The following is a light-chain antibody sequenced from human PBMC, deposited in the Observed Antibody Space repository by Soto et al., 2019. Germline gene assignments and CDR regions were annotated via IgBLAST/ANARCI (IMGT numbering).Light chain of an antibody. Sequence: DIPMTQSPSTLSGSVGDRVTITCRASQTISSWLAWYQQKPGKAPKLLIYKASTLKSGVPSRFSGSGSGTEFTLTISSLQADDFATYYCQQSDTYPLTFGQGTRLEIK. CDR1: QTISSW. V-gene: IGKV1-5*03. CDR3: QQSDTYPLT. CDR2: KAS. J-gene: IGKJ5*01.